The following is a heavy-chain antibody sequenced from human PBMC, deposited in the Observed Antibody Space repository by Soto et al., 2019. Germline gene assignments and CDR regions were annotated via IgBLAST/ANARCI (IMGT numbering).Heavy chain of an antibody. V-gene: IGHV1-69*13. CDR3: ASSMGYCSSTSCPGTSYYYYGMDV. J-gene: IGHJ6*02. CDR1: GGTFSSYA. D-gene: IGHD2-2*01. Sequence: SVKVSCKASGGTFSSYAISWVRQAPGQGLEWMGGIIPTFGTANYAQKFQGRVTITADESTSTAYMELSSLRSEDTAVYYCASSMGYCSSTSCPGTSYYYYGMDVWGQGTTVTVSS. CDR2: IIPTFGTA.